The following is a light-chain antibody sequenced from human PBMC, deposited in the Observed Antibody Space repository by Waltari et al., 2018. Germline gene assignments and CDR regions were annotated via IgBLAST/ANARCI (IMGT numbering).Light chain of an antibody. J-gene: IGLJ3*02. CDR3: QSYDTSLSVV. CDR1: GSNIGAGYE. CDR2: VCT. Sequence: QSVLTQPPSVSGAPGQRVTISCTGRGSNIGAGYEVHWYPQLTRAAPKLLIYVCTSRPSGVPARFFGSTSGTSASLAITGLQAEDEADYYCQSYDTSLSVVFGGGTKLTVL. V-gene: IGLV1-40*01.